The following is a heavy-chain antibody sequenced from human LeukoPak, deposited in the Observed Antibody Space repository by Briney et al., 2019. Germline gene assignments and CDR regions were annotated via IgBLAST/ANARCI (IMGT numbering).Heavy chain of an antibody. Sequence: SETLSLTCTVSGGSISSSSFYWGWIRQSRGKGLEWIGSIYYSGNTYYNPSLKSRVTISVDTSENQFSLKLSSVTAPDTAVYYCARDRHYYYGSGSYCGEFDPWGQGTLVTVSS. CDR3: ARDRHYYYGSGSYCGEFDP. D-gene: IGHD3-10*01. CDR1: GGSISSSSFY. V-gene: IGHV4-39*07. J-gene: IGHJ5*02. CDR2: IYYSGNT.